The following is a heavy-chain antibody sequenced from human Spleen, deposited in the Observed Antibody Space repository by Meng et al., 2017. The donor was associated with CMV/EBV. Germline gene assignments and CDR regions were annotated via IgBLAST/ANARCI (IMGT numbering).Heavy chain of an antibody. CDR1: GFTFSSSW. CDR3: ARDGSYKFDC. D-gene: IGHD1-26*01. J-gene: IGHJ4*02. CDR2: LTSDGRT. V-gene: IGHV3-74*01. Sequence: LSCAASGFTFSSSWMHWVRQVPGKGPVWVARLTSDGRTSYADSVKGRFTISRDDATSTLYLQMNSLRAEDTAVYYCARDGSYKFDCWGQGTLVTVSS.